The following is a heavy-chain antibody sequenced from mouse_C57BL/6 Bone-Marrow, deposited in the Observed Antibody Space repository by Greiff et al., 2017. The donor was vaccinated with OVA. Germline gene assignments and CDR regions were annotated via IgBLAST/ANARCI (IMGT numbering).Heavy chain of an antibody. CDR3: ARNEGIWGFDY. Sequence: VKLQQSGTELVKPGASVKLSCKASGYTFTSYWMHWVKQRPGQGLEWIGNINPSNGGTNYNEKFKSKATLTVDKSSSTAYMQLSSLTSEDSAVYYCARNEGIWGFDYWGQGTTLTVSS. CDR2: INPSNGGT. D-gene: IGHD1-1*02. J-gene: IGHJ2*01. V-gene: IGHV1-53*01. CDR1: GYTFTSYW.